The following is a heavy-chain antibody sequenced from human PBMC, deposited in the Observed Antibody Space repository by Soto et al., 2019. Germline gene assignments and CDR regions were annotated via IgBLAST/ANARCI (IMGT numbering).Heavy chain of an antibody. Sequence: SETLSLTCTVSGGSINSGGYYWSWIRQHPGKGLEWIGYIYYSGSTFYNPSLRSRVTVSVDTSKNQFSLRLTSVTAADTAVYYCARDRAIRDSGSSCLDPWGQGTLVTVSS. CDR3: ARDRAIRDSGSSCLDP. J-gene: IGHJ5*02. CDR2: IYYSGST. D-gene: IGHD3-10*01. CDR1: GGSINSGGYY. V-gene: IGHV4-31*03.